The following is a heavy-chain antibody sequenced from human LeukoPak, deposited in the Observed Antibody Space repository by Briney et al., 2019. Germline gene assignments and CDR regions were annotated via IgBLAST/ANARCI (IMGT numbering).Heavy chain of an antibody. D-gene: IGHD3-10*01. J-gene: IGHJ6*02. Sequence: ASVKVSCKASGYTFTSYDINWVRQATGQGLEWMGWMNPNSGNTGYAQKFQGRVTMTRNTSISTVYMELSSLRSEDTAVYYCARVGQLWFGESYGMDVWGQGTTVTVSS. CDR3: ARVGQLWFGESYGMDV. V-gene: IGHV1-8*01. CDR2: MNPNSGNT. CDR1: GYTFTSYD.